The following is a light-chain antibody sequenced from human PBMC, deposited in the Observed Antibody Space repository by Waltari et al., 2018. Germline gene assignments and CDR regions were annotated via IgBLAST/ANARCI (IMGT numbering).Light chain of an antibody. V-gene: IGKV3-15*01. CDR3: QQYHDWPPT. J-gene: IGKJ1*01. CDR2: GAS. Sequence: EIIMTQSPATLSVSLGERATLSCRASQTVSSSVDWYTQKVGQAPRLLISGASTRATGVPARFSGSGSGTEFTLTISSLQSEDFAVYYCQQYHDWPPTFGQGTKVEIK. CDR1: QTVSSS.